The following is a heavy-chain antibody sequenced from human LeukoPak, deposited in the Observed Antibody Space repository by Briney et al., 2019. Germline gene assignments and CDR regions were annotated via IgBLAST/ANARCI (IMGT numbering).Heavy chain of an antibody. J-gene: IGHJ6*02. CDR3: PRALRPPLCYGSGGYSYGKDV. D-gene: IGHD3-10*01. CDR1: GYTFTGYY. CDR2: INHKCECT. Sequence: GASVKVTFKCSGYTFTGYYMHWVRQAPGQGLEWVGFINHKCECTNYAHRFQGWVTLPRHTHISAASMDLNRQRAGATAVCDCPRALRPPLCYGSGGYSYGKDVWGQGTTVTVSS. V-gene: IGHV1-2*04.